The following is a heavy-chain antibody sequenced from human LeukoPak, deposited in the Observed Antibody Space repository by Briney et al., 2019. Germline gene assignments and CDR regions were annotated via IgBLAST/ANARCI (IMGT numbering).Heavy chain of an antibody. CDR1: AASHSSYF. CDR3: AGTELGYCTVTGCPLES. CDR2: IYYDGYP. Sequence: SETLSLTRNVSAASHSSYFWSWIRQPPGKGLEWIGYIYYDGYPNYSPSLRSRITISVEKSKSQFSLNLRSVTAADTALYFCAGTELGYCTVTGCPLESWGQGTLVTVSS. J-gene: IGHJ4*02. D-gene: IGHD2-8*02. V-gene: IGHV4-59*01.